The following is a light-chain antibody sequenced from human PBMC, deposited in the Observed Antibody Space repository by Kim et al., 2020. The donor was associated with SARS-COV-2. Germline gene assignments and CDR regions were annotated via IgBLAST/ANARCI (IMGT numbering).Light chain of an antibody. J-gene: IGLJ2*01. CDR1: KLGDKY. V-gene: IGLV3-1*01. CDR2: EDT. CDR3: QVWDSSTAGVV. Sequence: SYELTQPPSVSVSPGQTASITCSGDKLGDKYASWYQQKPGQSPVLVIYEDTKRPSGIPERFSGSNSGNTATLTISGTQAMDEADYYCQVWDSSTAGVVFGGGTQLTVL.